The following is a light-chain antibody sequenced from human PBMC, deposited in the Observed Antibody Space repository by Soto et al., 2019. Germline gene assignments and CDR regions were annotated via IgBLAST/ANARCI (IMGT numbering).Light chain of an antibody. CDR3: QQRRNWPLT. V-gene: IGKV3-11*01. Sequence: EIVLTQSPATLSLSPGERATLSCRASQSISSYLAWYQQKPGQAPRLLIYDTSNRATGIPARFSGSGSGTDFTLTISSLEPGDFAVYYCQQRRNWPLTFGGGTKVEIK. CDR1: QSISSY. CDR2: DTS. J-gene: IGKJ4*01.